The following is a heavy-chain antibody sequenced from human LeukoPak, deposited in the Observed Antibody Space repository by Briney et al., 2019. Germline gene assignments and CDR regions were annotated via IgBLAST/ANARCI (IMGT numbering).Heavy chain of an antibody. D-gene: IGHD2-2*01. CDR2: IFYNEGT. CDR3: VKSNSRYQPWTLDI. CDR1: GGSFRTYY. V-gene: IGHV4-59*01. J-gene: IGHJ3*02. Sequence: PSQTLSLTCTVSGGSFRTYYWSWIRQPPGKGLEWIGYIFYNEGTSYNPSLKSRVTISVDTSNNQLSLKVNYVTAADTAMYYCVKSNSRYQPWTLDIWGRGTMVTVSS.